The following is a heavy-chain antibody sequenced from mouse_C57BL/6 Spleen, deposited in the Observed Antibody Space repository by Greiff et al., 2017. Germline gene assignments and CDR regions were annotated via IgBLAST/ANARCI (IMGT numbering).Heavy chain of an antibody. Sequence: VKLVESGPGLVAPSQSLSITCTVSGFSLTSYGVDWVRQSPGKGLEWLGVIWGVGSTNYNSALKSRLSISKDNSKSQVFLKMNSLQTDDTAMYYCASGYDYDDSGFAYWGQGTLVTVSA. CDR1: GFSLTSYG. V-gene: IGHV2-6*01. CDR3: ASGYDYDDSGFAY. J-gene: IGHJ3*01. CDR2: IWGVGST. D-gene: IGHD2-4*01.